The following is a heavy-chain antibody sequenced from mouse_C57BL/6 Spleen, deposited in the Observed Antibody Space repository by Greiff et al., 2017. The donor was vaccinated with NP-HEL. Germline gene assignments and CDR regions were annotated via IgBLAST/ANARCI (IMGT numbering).Heavy chain of an antibody. CDR2: IYIGNGYT. V-gene: IGHV1-58*01. Sequence: EVQLQQSGAELVRPGSSVKMSCKTSGYTFTSYGINWVKQRPGQGLEWIGYIYIGNGYTGYNEKFKGKATLTSDTSSSTAYMQLSSLTSEDSAIYFCAMIPYGMGDFDVWGTGTTVTVSS. CDR3: AMIPYGMGDFDV. J-gene: IGHJ1*03. CDR1: GYTFTSYG. D-gene: IGHD2-1*01.